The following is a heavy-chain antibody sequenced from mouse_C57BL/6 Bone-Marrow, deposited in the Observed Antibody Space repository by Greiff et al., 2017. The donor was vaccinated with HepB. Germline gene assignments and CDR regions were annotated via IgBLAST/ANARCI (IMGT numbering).Heavy chain of an antibody. D-gene: IGHD1-1*01. V-gene: IGHV1-72*01. CDR2: IDPNSGGT. Sequence: QVQLKESGAELVKPGASVKLSCKASGYTFTSYWMHWVKQRPGRGLEWIGRIDPNSGGTKYNEKFKSKATLTVDKPSSTAYMQLSSLTSEDSAVYKCASLGITTVYYLYYWGQGTTLTVSS. CDR1: GYTFTSYW. CDR3: ASLGITTVYYLYY. J-gene: IGHJ2*01.